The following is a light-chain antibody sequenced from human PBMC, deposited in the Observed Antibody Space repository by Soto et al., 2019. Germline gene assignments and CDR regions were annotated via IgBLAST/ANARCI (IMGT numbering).Light chain of an antibody. CDR3: QQYGRSLT. J-gene: IGKJ4*01. V-gene: IGKV3-20*01. Sequence: EIVLTQSPGTLSLPPGERATLSCRASQSVTNSYLAWYQQKPGQAPRLFIYDASRRATGIPDRFSGSGSGTDFTLTISRLQPEDFAVYYCQQYGRSLTFGGGTKVEIK. CDR2: DAS. CDR1: QSVTNSY.